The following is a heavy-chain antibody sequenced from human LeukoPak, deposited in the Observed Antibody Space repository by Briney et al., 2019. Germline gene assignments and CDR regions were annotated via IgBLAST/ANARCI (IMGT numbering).Heavy chain of an antibody. V-gene: IGHV4-4*07. D-gene: IGHD4-23*01. CDR1: GGSISSYY. J-gene: IGHJ3*02. CDR3: ARDQAVTRFWAFDI. CDR2: IYTSGST. Sequence: SETLSLTRTVSGGSISSYYWSWVRQPAGTGLEWLGRIYTSGSTNYNPSLKSRVTMPVDTSKNQFSLKLGSVTAADTAVYYCARDQAVTRFWAFDIWGQGTMVTVSS.